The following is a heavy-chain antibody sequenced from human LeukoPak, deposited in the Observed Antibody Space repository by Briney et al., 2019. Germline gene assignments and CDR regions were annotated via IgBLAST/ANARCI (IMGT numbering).Heavy chain of an antibody. D-gene: IGHD6-19*01. CDR3: ARDSSGWYLGY. CDR2: IWYDGSNK. CDR1: GFTFSSYG. V-gene: IGHV3-33*08. J-gene: IGHJ4*02. Sequence: GGSLRLSCAASGFTFSSYGIHWVRQAPGKGLEWVAVIWYDGSNKYYADSVKGRFTISRDNSKNTLYLQMNSLRAEDTAVYYCARDSSGWYLGYWGQGTLVTVSS.